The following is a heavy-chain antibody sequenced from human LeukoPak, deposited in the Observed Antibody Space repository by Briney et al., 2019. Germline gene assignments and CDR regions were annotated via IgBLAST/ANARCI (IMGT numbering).Heavy chain of an antibody. Sequence: SETLSLTCAVSGYSISSGYYWGWIRQPPGKGLEWIGSIYYSGNTYYNPSLKSRVTISVDTSKNQFSLKLSSVTAADTAVYYCATTYCTNGVCYKPRGNWFDPWGQGTLVTVSS. D-gene: IGHD2-8*01. V-gene: IGHV4-38-2*01. CDR2: IYYSGNT. CDR3: ATTYCTNGVCYKPRGNWFDP. J-gene: IGHJ5*02. CDR1: GYSISSGYY.